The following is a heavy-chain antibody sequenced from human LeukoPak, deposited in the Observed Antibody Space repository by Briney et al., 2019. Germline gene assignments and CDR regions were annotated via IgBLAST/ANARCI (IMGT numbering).Heavy chain of an antibody. V-gene: IGHV1-2*02. D-gene: IGHD5-24*01. J-gene: IGHJ4*02. CDR3: ARDRDGFNEHFDY. Sequence: GASVKVSCKASGYNFNGYFMHWVRQAPGQGPEWMGWINPHSGATKYVGKFQGRVTMARDTSISTAYMEMSSLTSDDTAVYYCARDRDGFNEHFDYWGQGTLVTVSS. CDR1: GYNFNGYF. CDR2: INPHSGAT.